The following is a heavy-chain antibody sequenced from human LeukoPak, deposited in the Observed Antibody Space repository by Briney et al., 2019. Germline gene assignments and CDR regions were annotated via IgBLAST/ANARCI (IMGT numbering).Heavy chain of an antibody. Sequence: PGGSLRLSCAASGLTFGTYWMTWVRQAPGKGLEWVANIKQDGSEKYFVDSVKGRFTISRDNAKNSLFLLMNSLRAEDTAIYYCARGTYYYGMDVWGQGTTVTVSS. CDR3: ARGTYYYGMDV. J-gene: IGHJ6*02. CDR2: IKQDGSEK. CDR1: GLTFGTYW. D-gene: IGHD2-8*01. V-gene: IGHV3-7*01.